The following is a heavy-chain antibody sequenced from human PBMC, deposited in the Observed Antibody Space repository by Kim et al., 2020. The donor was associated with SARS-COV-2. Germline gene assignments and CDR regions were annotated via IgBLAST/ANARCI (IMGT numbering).Heavy chain of an antibody. Sequence: GGSLRLSCAASGFTFNTYWMHWVRQTPARGLGWVSRINTDASSTTYADSAKGRFTISRDNTKNTLYLQMNSLRAEDKAAYYCVRGGDMVCRCCDYWVQG. CDR2: INTDASST. V-gene: IGHV3-74*01. CDR1: GFTFNTYW. CDR3: VRGGDMVCRCCDY. J-gene: IGHJ4*02. D-gene: IGHD5-12*01.